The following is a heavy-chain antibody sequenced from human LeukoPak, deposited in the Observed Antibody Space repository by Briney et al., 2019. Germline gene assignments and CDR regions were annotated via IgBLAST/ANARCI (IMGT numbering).Heavy chain of an antibody. V-gene: IGHV3-74*01. CDR3: ARDTAVAGTRYYYYYMDV. D-gene: IGHD6-19*01. CDR1: GFTFSSYW. J-gene: IGHJ6*03. CDR2: MNSDGSST. Sequence: GGSLRLSCAASGFTFSSYWMHWVRQAPGKGLVWVSRMNSDGSSTSYADSVKGRFTISRDNAKNTLYLQMNSLRAEDTAVYYCARDTAVAGTRYYYYYMDVWGKGTTVTVSS.